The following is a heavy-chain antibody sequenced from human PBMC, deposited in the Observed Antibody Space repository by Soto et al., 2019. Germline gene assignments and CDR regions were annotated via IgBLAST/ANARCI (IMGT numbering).Heavy chain of an antibody. D-gene: IGHD5-18*01. V-gene: IGHV1-3*01. CDR1: GYTFTSYA. J-gene: IGHJ4*02. CDR3: ARDGVGTAMVYYFDY. CDR2: INAGNGNT. Sequence: QVQLVQSGAEVKKPGASVKVSCKASGYTFTSYAMHWVRQAPGQGLEWMGWINAGNGNTKYSQKFQGRVTITRDTSASTAYMELSSLRSEDTAVYYCARDGVGTAMVYYFDYWGQGTLVTVSS.